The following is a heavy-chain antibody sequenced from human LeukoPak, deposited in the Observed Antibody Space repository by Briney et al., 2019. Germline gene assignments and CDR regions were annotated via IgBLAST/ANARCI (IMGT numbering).Heavy chain of an antibody. Sequence: GASVKVSCKASGYTFTEYYMHWVRQAPGQGLEWMGWFNPNSGGTNFAQKFQGRVTLTRDTSINTAYMELSSLRSDDTAVYYCARAKLDDCGGVCDQYFQHWGQGTLVTVSS. D-gene: IGHD2-21*02. CDR3: ARAKLDDCGGVCDQYFQH. CDR2: FNPNSGGT. J-gene: IGHJ1*01. CDR1: GYTFTEYY. V-gene: IGHV1-2*02.